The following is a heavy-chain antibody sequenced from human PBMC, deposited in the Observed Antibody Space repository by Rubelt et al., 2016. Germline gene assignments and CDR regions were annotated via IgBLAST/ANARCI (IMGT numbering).Heavy chain of an antibody. Sequence: EVQLVESGGGLVQPGGSLRLSRAASGFTFSSYWMSWVRQPPGKGPEWVANIKQDGSEKYYVDFVKGRCTMSRDNAKNSLYLQMNSLRVEDTAVDYCARGEGYSSSWYEDYWGQGSLVTVSS. CDR3: ARGEGYSSSWYEDY. D-gene: IGHD6-13*01. CDR1: GFTFSSYW. J-gene: IGHJ4*02. V-gene: IGHV3-7*03. CDR2: IKQDGSEK.